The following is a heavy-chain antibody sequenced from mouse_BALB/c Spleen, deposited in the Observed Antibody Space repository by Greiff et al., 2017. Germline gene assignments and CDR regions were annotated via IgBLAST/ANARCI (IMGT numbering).Heavy chain of an antibody. CDR2: IDPSDSYT. CDR3: TRGRDYDSFAY. D-gene: IGHD2-4*01. V-gene: IGHV1S127*01. Sequence: QVQLQQPGAELVKPGASVKMSCKASGYTFTSYWMHWVKQRPGQGLEWIGVIDPSDSYTSYNQKFKGKATLTVDTSSSTAYMQLSSLTSEDSAVYYCTRGRDYDSFAYWGQGTLVTVSA. J-gene: IGHJ3*01. CDR1: GYTFTSYW.